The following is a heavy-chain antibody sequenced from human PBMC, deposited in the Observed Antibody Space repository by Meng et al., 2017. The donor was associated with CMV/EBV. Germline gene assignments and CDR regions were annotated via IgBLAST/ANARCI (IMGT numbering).Heavy chain of an antibody. J-gene: IGHJ4*02. CDR1: GGSFSGYY. Sequence: QVQLQQWGAGLLKPSETLSLTCAVYGGSFSGYYWSWIRQPPGKGLEWIGEINHSGSTNYNPSLKSRVTISVDTSKNQFSLKLSAVTAADTAVYYCARGYDFWSGYYLFDYWGQGTLVTVSS. CDR3: ARGYDFWSGYYLFDY. D-gene: IGHD3-3*01. CDR2: INHSGST. V-gene: IGHV4-34*01.